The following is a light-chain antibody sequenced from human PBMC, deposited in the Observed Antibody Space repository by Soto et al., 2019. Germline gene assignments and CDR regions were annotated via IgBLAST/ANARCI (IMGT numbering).Light chain of an antibody. CDR2: WAS. CDR3: QRYLSAPIWT. CDR1: QSVLYSSNNKNY. J-gene: IGKJ1*01. V-gene: IGKV4-1*01. Sequence: DIVMTQSPDSLAVSLGERATINCKSSQSVLYSSNNKNYLAWYQQRPGQPPKLLIYWASTRESGVPDRFSGSGSGTDFTLTISSLQAEDVAVYYCQRYLSAPIWTFGQGTRVEIK.